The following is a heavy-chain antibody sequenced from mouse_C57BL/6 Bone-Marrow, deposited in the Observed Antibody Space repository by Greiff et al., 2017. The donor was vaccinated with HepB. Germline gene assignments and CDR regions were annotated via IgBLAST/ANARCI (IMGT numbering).Heavy chain of an antibody. D-gene: IGHD1-1*01. V-gene: IGHV1-74*01. CDR1: GYTFTSYW. CDR2: IHPSDSDT. J-gene: IGHJ1*03. CDR3: AIGDYYGSSYGWYFDV. Sequence: QVQLQQPGAELVKPGASVKVSCKASGYTFTSYWMHWVKQRPGQGLEWIGRIHPSDSDTNYNQKFKGKATLTVDKSSSTAYIQLSSLTSEDSAVYYCAIGDYYGSSYGWYFDVWGTGTTVTVSS.